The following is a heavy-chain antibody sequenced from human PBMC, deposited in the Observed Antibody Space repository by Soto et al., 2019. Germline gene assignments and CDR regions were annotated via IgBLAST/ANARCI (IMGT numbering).Heavy chain of an antibody. V-gene: IGHV3-23*01. CDR1: GFTFSSYA. J-gene: IGHJ6*03. Sequence: GGSLRLSCAASGFTFSSYAMSWVRQAPGKGLEWVSAISGSGGSTYYADSVKGRFTISRDNSKNTLYLQMNSLRAEDTAVYYCAKDIVSGSGYDHQTGRFYYYYMDVWGKGTTVTVSS. CDR3: AKDIVSGSGYDHQTGRFYYYYMDV. D-gene: IGHD5-12*01. CDR2: ISGSGGST.